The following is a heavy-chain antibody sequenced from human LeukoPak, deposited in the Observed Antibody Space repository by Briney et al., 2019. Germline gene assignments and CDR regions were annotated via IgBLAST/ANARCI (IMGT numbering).Heavy chain of an antibody. CDR3: AKDLLWFGELLRSHDAFDI. Sequence: GGSSRLSCAASGFTFSSYGMHWVRQAPGKGLEWVAVISYDGSNKYYADSVKGRFTISRDNSKNTLYLQMNSLRAEDTAVYYCAKDLLWFGELLRSHDAFDIWGQGTMVTVSS. V-gene: IGHV3-30*18. CDR2: ISYDGSNK. CDR1: GFTFSSYG. D-gene: IGHD3-10*01. J-gene: IGHJ3*02.